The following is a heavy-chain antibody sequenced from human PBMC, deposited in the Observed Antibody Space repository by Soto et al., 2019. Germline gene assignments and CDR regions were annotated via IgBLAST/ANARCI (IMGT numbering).Heavy chain of an antibody. V-gene: IGHV3-23*01. J-gene: IGHJ5*02. D-gene: IGHD3-22*01. CDR3: AKGNYYDSSGYYYNWFDP. CDR1: GFTFSSYA. CDR2: ISGSGGST. Sequence: GGSLRLSCAASGFTFSSYAMSWVRQAPGKGLEWVSAISGSGGSTYYADSVKGRFTISRDNSKNTLYLQMNSLRAEDTAVYYCAKGNYYDSSGYYYNWFDPWGQGTLVTVS.